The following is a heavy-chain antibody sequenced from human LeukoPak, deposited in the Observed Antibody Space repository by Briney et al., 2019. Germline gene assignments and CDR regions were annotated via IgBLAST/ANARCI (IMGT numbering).Heavy chain of an antibody. V-gene: IGHV4-39*01. J-gene: IGHJ4*02. CDR2: IYYSGKT. CDR1: GGSISSSFYY. Sequence: KPSETLSPTCSVSGGSISSSFYYWGWIRQPPGKGLEWIGSIYYSGKTYYNPSLKSRVTMSVDTSKNQFSLKLNSVTAADTAVYYCARHGSSSWYIDYWGQGTLVTVSS. CDR3: ARHGSSSWYIDY. D-gene: IGHD6-13*01.